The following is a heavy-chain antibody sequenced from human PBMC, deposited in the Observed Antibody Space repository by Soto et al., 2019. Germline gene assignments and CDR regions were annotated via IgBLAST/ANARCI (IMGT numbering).Heavy chain of an antibody. CDR2: IYYSGST. J-gene: IGHJ3*02. Sequence: PSETLSLTCTVSGGSISSGGYYWSWIRQHPGKGLERIGYIYYSGSTYYNPSLKCRVTISVDTSKNQFSLKLSSVTAADTAVYYCARVNYLGYSFDIWGQGTMVTVSS. D-gene: IGHD3-22*01. CDR1: GGSISSGGYY. CDR3: ARVNYLGYSFDI. V-gene: IGHV4-31*03.